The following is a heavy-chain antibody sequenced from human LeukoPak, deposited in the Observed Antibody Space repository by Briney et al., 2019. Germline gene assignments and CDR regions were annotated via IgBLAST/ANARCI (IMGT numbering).Heavy chain of an antibody. D-gene: IGHD2-2*01. CDR1: GYTFTGYY. CDR2: INPNSGGT. CDR3: ARHFVVVPAAIRVFHSWFDP. J-gene: IGHJ5*02. V-gene: IGHV1-2*04. Sequence: GASVKVSCKASGYTFTGYYMHWVRQAPGQGLEWMGWINPNSGGTNYAQKFQGWVTISADKSISTAYLQWSSLKASDTAMYYCARHFVVVPAAIRVFHSWFDPWGQGTLVTVSS.